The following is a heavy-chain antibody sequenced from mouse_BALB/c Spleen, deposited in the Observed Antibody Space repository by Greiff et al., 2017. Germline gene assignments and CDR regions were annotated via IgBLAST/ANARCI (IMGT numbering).Heavy chain of an antibody. V-gene: IGHV3-8*02. J-gene: IGHJ4*01. CDR3: ARRLLLAMDY. CDR2: ISYSGST. D-gene: IGHD2-3*01. CDR1: GDSITSCY. Sequence: EVQLQESGPSLVKPSQTLSLTCSVTGDSITSCYWNWIRKFPGNKLEYMGYISYSGSTYYNPSLKSRISITRDTSKNQYYLQLNSVTTEDTATYYCARRLLLAMDYWGQGTSVTVSS.